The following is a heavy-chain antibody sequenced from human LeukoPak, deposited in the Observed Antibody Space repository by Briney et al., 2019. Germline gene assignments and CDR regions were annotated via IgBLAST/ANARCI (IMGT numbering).Heavy chain of an antibody. CDR2: IYYSGST. CDR1: GGSISRYY. CDR3: AGYDYGGNSFDY. Sequence: SETLSLTCTVSGGSISRYYWSWIRQPPGKGLEWIGYIYYSGSTNYNPSLKSRVTISVDTSKNQFSLKLSSVTAADTAVYYCAGYDYGGNSFDYWGQGTLVTVSS. V-gene: IGHV4-59*01. D-gene: IGHD4-23*01. J-gene: IGHJ4*02.